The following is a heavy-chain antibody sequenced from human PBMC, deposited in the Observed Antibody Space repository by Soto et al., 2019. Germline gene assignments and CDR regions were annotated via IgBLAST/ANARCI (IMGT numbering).Heavy chain of an antibody. CDR3: AKEGYSSSWYQNYYGMDV. D-gene: IGHD6-13*01. J-gene: IGHJ6*02. CDR2: ISYDGSNK. Sequence: QVQLVESGGGVVQPGRSLRLSCAASGFTFSSYGMHWVRQAPGKGLEWVAVISYDGSNKYYADSVKGRFTISRDNSKNTLYLQMNSRRAEDTAVYYCAKEGYSSSWYQNYYGMDVWGQGTTVTVSS. V-gene: IGHV3-30*18. CDR1: GFTFSSYG.